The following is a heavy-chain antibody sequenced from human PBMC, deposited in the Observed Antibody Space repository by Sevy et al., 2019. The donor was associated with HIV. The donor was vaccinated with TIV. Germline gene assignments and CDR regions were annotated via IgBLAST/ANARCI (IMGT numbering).Heavy chain of an antibody. Sequence: GGSLRLSCAASRFTFSTYAMHWVRQAPGKGLEWVAVISYDGSNKYYADSVKGRFTISRDKSKSTLYLQMKSLRAEDTAVYYCARVGYCRGGTCFSGFYYAMDVWGQGTTVTVSS. CDR2: ISYDGSNK. CDR1: RFTFSTYA. J-gene: IGHJ6*02. V-gene: IGHV3-30-3*01. CDR3: ARVGYCRGGTCFSGFYYAMDV. D-gene: IGHD2-15*01.